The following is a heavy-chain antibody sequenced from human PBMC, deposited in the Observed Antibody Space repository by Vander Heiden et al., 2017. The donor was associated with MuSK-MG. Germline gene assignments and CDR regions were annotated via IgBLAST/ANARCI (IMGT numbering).Heavy chain of an antibody. Sequence: QVQLQQWGAGLLKPSETLSLTCAVYGGSFSGYYWSWIRQPPGKGLEWIGEINHSGSTNYNPSLKSRGTRSVDTSKNQFSLKLSSVTAADTAVYYCARVLGYCSGGSGYRYYYYMDVWGKGTTVTVS. V-gene: IGHV4-34*01. D-gene: IGHD2-15*01. CDR2: INHSGST. CDR1: GGSFSGYY. CDR3: ARVLGYCSGGSGYRYYYYMDV. J-gene: IGHJ6*03.